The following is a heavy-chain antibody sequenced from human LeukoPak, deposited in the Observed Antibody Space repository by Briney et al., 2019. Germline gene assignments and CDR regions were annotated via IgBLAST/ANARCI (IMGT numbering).Heavy chain of an antibody. CDR2: VSHSGST. J-gene: IGHJ6*02. CDR3: ARGGNYYYHGMDV. CDR1: GGSISPYY. V-gene: IGHV4-59*01. D-gene: IGHD1-14*01. Sequence: SETLSLTCTVSGGSISPYYWSWIRQPPGKGLEWIGCVSHSGSTNYNLSLGSRVTISVDTSKNQFSLKLTSVTAADTAVYFCARGGNYYYHGMDVWGQGTTVTVSS.